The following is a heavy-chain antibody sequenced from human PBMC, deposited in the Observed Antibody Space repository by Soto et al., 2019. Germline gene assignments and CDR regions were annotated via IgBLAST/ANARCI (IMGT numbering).Heavy chain of an antibody. CDR2: ISYDGSNK. V-gene: IGHV3-30-3*01. CDR1: GFTFSSYA. Sequence: GGSLRLSCAASGFTFSSYAMHWVRQAPGKGLEWVAVISYDGSNKYYADSVKGRFTISRDNSKNTLYLQMNSLRAEDTAVYYCARDWWNSGYDCYYGMDVWGQGTTVTVAS. CDR3: ARDWWNSGYDCYYGMDV. D-gene: IGHD5-12*01. J-gene: IGHJ6*02.